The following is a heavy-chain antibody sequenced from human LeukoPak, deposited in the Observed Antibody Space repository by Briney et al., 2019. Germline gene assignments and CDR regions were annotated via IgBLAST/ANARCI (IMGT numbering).Heavy chain of an antibody. V-gene: IGHV1-2*02. CDR2: ISPNSGGT. CDR3: ARGGGRYSVDY. D-gene: IGHD1-26*01. CDR1: GYTFIDYY. J-gene: IGHJ4*02. Sequence: ASVKVSCKASGYTFIDYYMHWVRQAPGQGLEWIGWISPNSGGTKYVQKFQGRVTMTRDTSITTVYMELSGLSFDDTAVYYCARGGGRYSVDYWGQGGLVIVSS.